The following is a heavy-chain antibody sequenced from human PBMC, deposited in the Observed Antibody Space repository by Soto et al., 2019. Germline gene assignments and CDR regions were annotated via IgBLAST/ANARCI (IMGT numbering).Heavy chain of an antibody. CDR1: GATFMNSA. Sequence: SVKVSCKASGATFMNSAITWVRQAPGQGPEWVGMIIPIFGSTNSAPKFRGRVTFTADTSTSTAFMELTRLKSNDTAVYYCATSSGLSGLYSALPDNWGQGTLVTVSS. CDR2: IIPIFGST. V-gene: IGHV1-69*06. CDR3: ATSSGLSGLYSALPDN. J-gene: IGHJ4*02. D-gene: IGHD5-12*01.